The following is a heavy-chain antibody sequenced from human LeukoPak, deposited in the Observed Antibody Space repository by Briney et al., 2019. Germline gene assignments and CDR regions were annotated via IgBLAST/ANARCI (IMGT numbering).Heavy chain of an antibody. CDR2: IYSGGNT. CDR1: GFAVSSNY. CDR3: ARDHRVAGSSSSFGY. J-gene: IGHJ4*02. V-gene: IGHV3-66*01. D-gene: IGHD6-6*01. Sequence: GGSLRLSCAASGFAVSSNYMSWVRQAPGKGLEWLSVIYSGGNTYYADSVKGRFTISRDNSKNTLYLQMNSLRAEDTAVYYCARDHRVAGSSSSFGYWGQGTLVTVSS.